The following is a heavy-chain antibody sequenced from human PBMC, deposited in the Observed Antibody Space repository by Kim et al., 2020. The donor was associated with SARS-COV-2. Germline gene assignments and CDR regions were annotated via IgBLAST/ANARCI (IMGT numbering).Heavy chain of an antibody. D-gene: IGHD6-13*01. J-gene: IGHJ3*02. CDR3: ARGNSSLYLNI. V-gene: IGHV4-34*01. Sequence: NDSPSLKSPVAISVDTSKNQFSLKLSSVTAADTAVYYCARGNSSLYLNIWGQGTMVTVSS.